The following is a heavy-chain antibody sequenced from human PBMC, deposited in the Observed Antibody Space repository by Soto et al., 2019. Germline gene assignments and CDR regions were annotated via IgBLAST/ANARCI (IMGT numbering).Heavy chain of an antibody. D-gene: IGHD3-9*01. CDR3: ARDAVHYDILTGQRSYYYYYYMDV. J-gene: IGHJ6*03. V-gene: IGHV4-59*01. CDR2: IYYSGST. CDR1: GGSISSYY. Sequence: QVQLQESGPGLVKPSETLSLTCTVSGGSISSYYWSWIRQPPGKGLEWIGYIYYSGSTNYNPSLKSRFTISVDTSKNQFSLKLSSVTAADTAVYYCARDAVHYDILTGQRSYYYYYYMDVWGKVTTVTVSS.